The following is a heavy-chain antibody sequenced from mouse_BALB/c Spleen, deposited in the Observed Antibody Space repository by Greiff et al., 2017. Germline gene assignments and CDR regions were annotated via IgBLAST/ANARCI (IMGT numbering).Heavy chain of an antibody. Sequence: EVQRVESGGGLVKPGGSLKLSCAASGFAFSSYDMSWVRQTPEKRLEWVAYISSGGGSTYYPDTVKGRFTISRDNAKNTLYLQMSSLKSEDTAMYYCARQITTATSDYWGQGTTLTVSS. CDR2: ISSGGGST. J-gene: IGHJ2*01. V-gene: IGHV5-12-1*01. D-gene: IGHD1-2*01. CDR1: GFAFSSYD. CDR3: ARQITTATSDY.